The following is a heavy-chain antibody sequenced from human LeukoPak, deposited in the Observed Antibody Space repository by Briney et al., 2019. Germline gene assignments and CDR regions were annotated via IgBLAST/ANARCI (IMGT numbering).Heavy chain of an antibody. J-gene: IGHJ5*02. Sequence: SETLSLTRIVSGGSIRTYYWSWIRQPPGKRLEWIGYIYYSGNTNYNPSLQSRVTISVDTSKNQFSLKLSSVTAADTAVYYCARSLGYCSGGSCYSGNCPGYWFDPWGQGTLVTVSS. D-gene: IGHD2-15*01. CDR3: ARSLGYCSGGSCYSGNCPGYWFDP. CDR2: IYYSGNT. CDR1: GGSIRTYY. V-gene: IGHV4-59*01.